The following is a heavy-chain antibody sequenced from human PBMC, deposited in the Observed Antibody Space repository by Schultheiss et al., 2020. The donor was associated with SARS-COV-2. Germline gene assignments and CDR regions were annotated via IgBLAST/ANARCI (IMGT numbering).Heavy chain of an antibody. CDR3: AKAVAGTYCYGMDV. V-gene: IGHV3-48*01. CDR1: GFTFSSYS. J-gene: IGHJ6*02. Sequence: GGSLRLSCAASGFTFSSYSMNWVRQAPGKGLEWVSYISSSSSTIYYADSVKGRFTISRDNSKNTLYLQMNSLRAEDTAVYYCAKAVAGTYCYGMDVWGQGTTVTVSS. CDR2: ISSSSSTI. D-gene: IGHD6-19*01.